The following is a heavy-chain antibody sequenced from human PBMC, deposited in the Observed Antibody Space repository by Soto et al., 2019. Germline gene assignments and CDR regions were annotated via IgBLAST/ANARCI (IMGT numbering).Heavy chain of an antibody. J-gene: IGHJ6*02. Sequence: SQTLSLTCAISGDSVSSNSAAWNWIRQSPSRGLEWLGRTYYRSKWYNDYEVSVKSRININPDTSKNQFSLQLNPVPPEDTAVYHCARTPIMDSSSHLGYYGMDVWGQGTTVTVSS. CDR2: TYYRSKWYN. CDR1: GDSVSSNSAA. D-gene: IGHD6-13*01. CDR3: ARTPIMDSSSHLGYYGMDV. V-gene: IGHV6-1*01.